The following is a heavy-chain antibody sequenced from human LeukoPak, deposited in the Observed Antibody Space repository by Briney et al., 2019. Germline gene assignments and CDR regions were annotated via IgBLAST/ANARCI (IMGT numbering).Heavy chain of an antibody. CDR2: ISGSGGST. V-gene: IGHV3-23*01. CDR3: AKDLWGIDTSHCMAFDY. Sequence: SGGSLRLSCAASGFTFSSYAMSWVRQAPGKVLEWVSAISGSGGSTYYADSVKGRFTISRDNSKNTLYLQMNSLRAEDTAVYYCAKDLWGIDTSHCMAFDYWGQGTLVTVSS. J-gene: IGHJ4*02. CDR1: GFTFSSYA. D-gene: IGHD3-16*01.